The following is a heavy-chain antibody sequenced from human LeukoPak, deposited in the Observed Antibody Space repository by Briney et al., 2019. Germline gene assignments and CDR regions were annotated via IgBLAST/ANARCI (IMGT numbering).Heavy chain of an antibody. J-gene: IGHJ4*02. CDR2: ISSSSNTI. CDR3: AREPRRVYSGSYLDY. Sequence: GGSLRLSCAASGFTFSSYSMNWGGQAPGKGLEWVSYISSSSNTIYYADSVKGRFTISRDNAKNSLYLQMNSLRAEDTAVYYCAREPRRVYSGSYLDYWGQGTLVTVSS. CDR1: GFTFSSYS. V-gene: IGHV3-48*01. D-gene: IGHD1-26*01.